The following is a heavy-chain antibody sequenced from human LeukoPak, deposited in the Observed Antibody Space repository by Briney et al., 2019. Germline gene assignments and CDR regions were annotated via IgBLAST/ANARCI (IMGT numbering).Heavy chain of an antibody. V-gene: IGHV3-23*01. J-gene: IGHJ4*02. Sequence: GRSLRLSCAASGFTFSSYAMSWARQAPGKGLEWVSAISGSGGGTYYADSVKGRLTISRDNSKNTPYLQMNSLRAEDTDVYYCARVEYSSSPPFDYWGQGTLVTVSS. CDR1: GFTFSSYA. CDR3: ARVEYSSSPPFDY. D-gene: IGHD6-6*01. CDR2: ISGSGGGT.